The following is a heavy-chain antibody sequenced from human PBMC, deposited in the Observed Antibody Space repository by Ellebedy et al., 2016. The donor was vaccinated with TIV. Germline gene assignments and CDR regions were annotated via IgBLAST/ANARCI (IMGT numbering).Heavy chain of an antibody. J-gene: IGHJ4*02. Sequence: GESLKISCAASGFTFSSFAMNWVRQAPGKGLAWVPIITRSGDSTYYADSVNGRFTIARANSNNTLYLQMNSLRAEDTAVYFCAKASRLDIAVVPAAPDYWGQGTLVTVSS. D-gene: IGHD2-2*03. CDR1: GFTFSSFA. CDR3: AKASRLDIAVVPAAPDY. CDR2: ITRSGDST. V-gene: IGHV3-23*01.